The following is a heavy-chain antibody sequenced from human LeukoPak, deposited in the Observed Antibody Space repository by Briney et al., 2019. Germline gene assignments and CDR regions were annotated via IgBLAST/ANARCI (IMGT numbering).Heavy chain of an antibody. CDR2: ISWNSGSI. Sequence: GRSLRLSCAASGFTFDDYAMHWVRQAPGKGLEWVSGISWNSGSIGYADSVKGRFTISRDNAKNSLYLQMNSLRAEDTAVYYCAREMGYGDYGTGWFDPWGQGTLVTVSS. V-gene: IGHV3-9*01. CDR1: GFTFDDYA. CDR3: AREMGYGDYGTGWFDP. J-gene: IGHJ5*02. D-gene: IGHD4-17*01.